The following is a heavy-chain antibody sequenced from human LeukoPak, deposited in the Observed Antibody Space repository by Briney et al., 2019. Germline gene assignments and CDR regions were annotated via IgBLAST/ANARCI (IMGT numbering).Heavy chain of an antibody. Sequence: ASVKVSCKASGYTFTGYYMHWVRQAPGQGLEWMGRINPNSGGTNYAQKFQGRVTMTRDTSISTAYMELSRLRSDDTAVYYCAREGIYGDYRNDYWGQGPLVTVSS. V-gene: IGHV1-2*06. CDR3: AREGIYGDYRNDY. D-gene: IGHD4-17*01. CDR2: INPNSGGT. CDR1: GYTFTGYY. J-gene: IGHJ4*02.